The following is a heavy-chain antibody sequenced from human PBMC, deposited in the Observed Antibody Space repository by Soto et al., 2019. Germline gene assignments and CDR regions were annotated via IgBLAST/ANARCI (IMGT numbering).Heavy chain of an antibody. Sequence: EVQLVESGGGLVKPGGSLRLSCAASGFTFSSYSMNWVRQAPGKGLEWVSSISSSSSYIYYADSVKGRFTISRDNAKNSRYLQMNSLRAEDTAVYYCARTVKWYDSSGYYLDYWGQGTLVTVSS. D-gene: IGHD3-22*01. V-gene: IGHV3-21*01. CDR3: ARTVKWYDSSGYYLDY. J-gene: IGHJ4*02. CDR1: GFTFSSYS. CDR2: ISSSSSYI.